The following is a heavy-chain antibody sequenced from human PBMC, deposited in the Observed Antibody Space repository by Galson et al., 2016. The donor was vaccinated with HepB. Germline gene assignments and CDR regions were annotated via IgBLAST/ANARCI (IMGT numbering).Heavy chain of an antibody. CDR2: IYPGDSET. D-gene: IGHD2-21*02. Sequence: QMPGKGLEWMGIIYPGDSETRYSPSFQGQVTISADKSLSTAYLQWSSLKASDTAMYFCASQYGADFYDAFDIWGQGTLVTVSS. V-gene: IGHV5-51*01. J-gene: IGHJ3*02. CDR3: ASQYGADFYDAFDI.